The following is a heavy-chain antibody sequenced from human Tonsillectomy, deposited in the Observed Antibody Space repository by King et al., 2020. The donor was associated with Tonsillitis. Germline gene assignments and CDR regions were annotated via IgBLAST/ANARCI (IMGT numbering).Heavy chain of an antibody. CDR3: ARSIVVVVLASDAFDI. Sequence: QLVQSGGGLVQPGGSLRLSCAASGFDFSNYWMSWVRQVPGKGLEWVADIKQDGGGKFYVDSVKGRFTISRDNAKNSLYLQMNSLRAEDTAVYYCARSIVVVVLASDAFDIWGHGTMVTVSS. CDR2: IKQDGGGK. J-gene: IGHJ3*02. D-gene: IGHD2-15*01. CDR1: GFDFSNYW. V-gene: IGHV3-7*01.